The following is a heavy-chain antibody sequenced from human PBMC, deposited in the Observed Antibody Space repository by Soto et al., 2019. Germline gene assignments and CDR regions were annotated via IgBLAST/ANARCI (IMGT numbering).Heavy chain of an antibody. J-gene: IGHJ1*01. Sequence: QVQLVESGGGVVQPGRSLRLSCAASGFTFSSYAMHWVRQAPGKGLEWVAVISYDGSNKYYADSVKGRFTISRDNSKNTLSLQMNSLRAEDTAVYYCARDYGASMYFQHWGQGTLVTVSS. D-gene: IGHD2-2*01. CDR1: GFTFSSYA. V-gene: IGHV3-30-3*01. CDR2: ISYDGSNK. CDR3: ARDYGASMYFQH.